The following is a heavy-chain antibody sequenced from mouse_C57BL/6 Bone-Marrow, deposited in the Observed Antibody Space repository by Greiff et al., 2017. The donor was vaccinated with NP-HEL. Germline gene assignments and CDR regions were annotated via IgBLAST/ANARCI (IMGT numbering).Heavy chain of an antibody. CDR3: ARHY. CDR2: ISNGGGST. CDR1: GFTFSDYY. V-gene: IGHV5-12*01. J-gene: IGHJ2*01. Sequence: EVKVEESGGGLVQPGGSLKLSCAASGFTFSDYYMYWVRQTPEKRLEWVAYISNGGGSTYYPDTVKGRFTLSRDNAKNTLYLQMSRRKSEDTAMYYCARHYWGQGTTLTVSS.